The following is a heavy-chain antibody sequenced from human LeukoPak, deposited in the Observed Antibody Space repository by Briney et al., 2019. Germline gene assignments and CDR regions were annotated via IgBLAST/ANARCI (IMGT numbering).Heavy chain of an antibody. CDR2: IYTSGST. Sequence: PSETLSLTCTVSGGSISSYYWSWIRQPAGKGLEWIGRIYTSGSTNYNPSLKSRVTMSVDTSKNQFSLKLSSVTAADTAVYYCARDQFWSGYYGYYYYYMDVWGKGTTVTVSS. CDR1: GGSISSYY. CDR3: ARDQFWSGYYGYYYYYMDV. D-gene: IGHD3-3*01. J-gene: IGHJ6*03. V-gene: IGHV4-4*07.